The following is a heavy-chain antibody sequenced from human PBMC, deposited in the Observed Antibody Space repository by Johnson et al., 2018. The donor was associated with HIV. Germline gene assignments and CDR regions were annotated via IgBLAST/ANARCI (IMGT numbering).Heavy chain of an antibody. Sequence: QMQLVESGGGVVQPGRSLRLSCAASGLTFSSYGMHWVRQAPGKGLEWVAVISYDGNNKYYADSVKGRVTISRDNSKNMLYLQMNSLRAEDTAVYYCAKVGATVITPRGEAFDIWGQGTMVTVSS. V-gene: IGHV3-30*18. J-gene: IGHJ3*02. D-gene: IGHD4-23*01. CDR3: AKVGATVITPRGEAFDI. CDR1: GLTFSSYG. CDR2: ISYDGNNK.